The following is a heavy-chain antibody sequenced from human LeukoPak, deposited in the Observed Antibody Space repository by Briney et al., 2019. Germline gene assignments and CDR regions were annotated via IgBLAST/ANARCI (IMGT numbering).Heavy chain of an antibody. CDR3: ARERDSSSSDRFDY. V-gene: IGHV3-11*01. J-gene: IGHJ4*02. D-gene: IGHD6-6*01. Sequence: GGSLRLSCAASGFTFSDYYMSWIRQAPGKGLEWVSYISSSGSTIYYADSVKGRFTISRDNAKNSLYLQMNSLRAEDTAVYYCARERDSSSSDRFDYWGQGTLVTVSS. CDR1: GFTFSDYY. CDR2: ISSSGSTI.